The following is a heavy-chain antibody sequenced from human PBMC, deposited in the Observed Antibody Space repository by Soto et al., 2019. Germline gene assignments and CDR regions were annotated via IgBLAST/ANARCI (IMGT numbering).Heavy chain of an antibody. Sequence: EVQLLESGGGLVQPGGSLRLSCAASGFTFSIYAMNWVRQAPGKGLEWVSVISGSGGSTYYADSVKGRFTISRDNSKNTLYLQMNSLRAGDTAVYYCARRTVGWYFDLWGHGTLVTVSS. CDR3: ARRTVGWYFDL. CDR2: ISGSGGST. CDR1: GFTFSIYA. D-gene: IGHD4-17*01. V-gene: IGHV3-23*01. J-gene: IGHJ2*01.